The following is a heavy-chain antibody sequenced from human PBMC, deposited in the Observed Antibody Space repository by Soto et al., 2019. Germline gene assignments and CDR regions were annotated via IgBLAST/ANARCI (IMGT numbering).Heavy chain of an antibody. J-gene: IGHJ4*02. D-gene: IGHD2-21*02. V-gene: IGHV1-3*01. Sequence: ASVKVSCKASGYTFTTFAIHWVRQAPGQRLEWMGWINAGNGNTKYSQSLQGRVTFTRDTSANTAYMEVSSLRSEDTAVYYCARARGIVVVTARFDYWGQGTLVTVSS. CDR3: ARARGIVVVTARFDY. CDR1: GYTFTTFA. CDR2: INAGNGNT.